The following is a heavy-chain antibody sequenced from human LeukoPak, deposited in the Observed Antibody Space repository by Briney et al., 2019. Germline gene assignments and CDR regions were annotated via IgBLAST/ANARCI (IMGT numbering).Heavy chain of an antibody. Sequence: SETLSLTCTVSGGSIRSSSYCWGWIRQPPGKGLEWIGSIYYSGSTYYNPSLKSRVTISVDTSKNQFSLKLSSVTAADTAVYYCASLRERSYYARGFDYWGQGTLVTVSS. CDR3: ASLRERSYYARGFDY. CDR2: IYYSGST. V-gene: IGHV4-39*01. CDR1: GGSIRSSSYC. J-gene: IGHJ4*02. D-gene: IGHD1-26*01.